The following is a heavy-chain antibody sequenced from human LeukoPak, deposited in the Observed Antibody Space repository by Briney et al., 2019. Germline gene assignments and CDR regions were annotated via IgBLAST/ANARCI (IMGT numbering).Heavy chain of an antibody. CDR3: ARSVGAYYGSGSYWYY. Sequence: GGSLRLSCAASGFTFSSYWMSWARQAPGKGLEWVANIKQDGSEKYYVDSVKGQFTISRDNAKNSLYLQMNSLRAEDTAVYYCARSVGAYYGSGSYWYYWGQGTLVTVSS. V-gene: IGHV3-7*01. CDR1: GFTFSSYW. CDR2: IKQDGSEK. J-gene: IGHJ4*02. D-gene: IGHD3-10*01.